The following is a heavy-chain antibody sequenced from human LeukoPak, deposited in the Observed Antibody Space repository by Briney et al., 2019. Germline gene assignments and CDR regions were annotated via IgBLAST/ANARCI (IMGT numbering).Heavy chain of an antibody. Sequence: GASVKVSCKASGYTFTSYDMHWVRLAPGQGREWMGIINPSGGSTSYAQKFQGRVTMTRNTSISTAYMELSSLRSEDTAVYYCARGRYYDILTGYYVWYMDVWGKGTTVTISS. CDR1: GYTFTSYD. J-gene: IGHJ6*03. CDR2: INPSGGST. D-gene: IGHD3-9*01. V-gene: IGHV1-46*01. CDR3: ARGRYYDILTGYYVWYMDV.